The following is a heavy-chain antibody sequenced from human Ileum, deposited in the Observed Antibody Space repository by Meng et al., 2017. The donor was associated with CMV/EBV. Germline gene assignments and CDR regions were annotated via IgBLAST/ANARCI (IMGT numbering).Heavy chain of an antibody. Sequence: VSCKASGYSFTIYGITWVRQAPGQGLEWVGWINAHNGHTNYAQKFRGRVTVTADTSTSTAYVELRSLTPDDTAVYYCVRDIDYNCDYWGQGTLVTVSS. V-gene: IGHV1-18*01. CDR2: INAHNGHT. D-gene: IGHD3-10*01. CDR1: GYSFTIYG. J-gene: IGHJ4*02. CDR3: VRDIDYNCDY.